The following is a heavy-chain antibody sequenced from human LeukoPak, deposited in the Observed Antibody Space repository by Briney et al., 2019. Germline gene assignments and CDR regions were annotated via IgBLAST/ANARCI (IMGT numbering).Heavy chain of an antibody. V-gene: IGHV3-7*01. CDR1: GFTFSKYW. Sequence: GGSLRLSCEASGFTFSKYWMSWSRQAPGKRLEWVATINQDESEIHYVDTVKGRFTISRDNAKNSLYLQMNSLRAEDTAEYFCARDSRAVAADFDYWGQGTLVTVSS. CDR2: INQDESEI. CDR3: ARDSRAVAADFDY. J-gene: IGHJ4*02. D-gene: IGHD6-19*01.